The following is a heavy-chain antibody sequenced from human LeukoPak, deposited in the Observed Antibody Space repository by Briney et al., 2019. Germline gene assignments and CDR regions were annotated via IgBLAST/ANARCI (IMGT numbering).Heavy chain of an antibody. CDR1: GFTFSRYA. CDR3: VKDHGSNGDHGDWFDF. D-gene: IGHD4-17*01. Sequence: PGGSLRLSCSASGFTFSRYAMHWLRQAPGKGLEYVSAISSKGGSTYYADSVKGRFTISRDNPKNTMYLQMSGLRTEDTAVYYCVKDHGSNGDHGDWFDFWGQGTLVTVSS. CDR2: ISSKGGST. J-gene: IGHJ4*02. V-gene: IGHV3-64D*09.